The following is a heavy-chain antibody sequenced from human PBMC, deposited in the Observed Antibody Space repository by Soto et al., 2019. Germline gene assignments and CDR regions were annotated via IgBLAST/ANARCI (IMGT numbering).Heavy chain of an antibody. CDR2: IIPIFGTV. D-gene: IGHD5-12*01. Sequence: QVQLVQSGAEVKKPGSSGKSSGKAPGGTFSTYPTSWVGQPLGQGLGGMGGIIPIFGTVNSAQKFQGRVTITADESTSTAYMELSSLRSEDTAVYYCARGNHRWLQLWYFDLWGRGTLVTVSS. CDR1: GGTFSTYP. V-gene: IGHV1-69*12. J-gene: IGHJ2*01. CDR3: ARGNHRWLQLWYFDL.